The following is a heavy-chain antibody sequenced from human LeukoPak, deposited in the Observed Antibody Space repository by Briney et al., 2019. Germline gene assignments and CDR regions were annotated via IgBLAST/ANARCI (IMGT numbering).Heavy chain of an antibody. CDR2: INPSGGST. D-gene: IGHD6-13*01. J-gene: IGHJ4*02. Sequence: ASVKVSCKASGYTFTSYYMHWVRQAPGQGLEWMGIINPSGGSTSYAQKFQGRVTMTRDTSTNTVYMELSSLRAEDTAVYYCARGGGGEQQTWDFDYWGQGTLVTVSS. V-gene: IGHV1-46*01. CDR1: GYTFTSYY. CDR3: ARGGGGEQQTWDFDY.